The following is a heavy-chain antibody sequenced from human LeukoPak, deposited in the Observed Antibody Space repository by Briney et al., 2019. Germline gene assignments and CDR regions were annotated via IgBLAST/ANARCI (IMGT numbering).Heavy chain of an antibody. Sequence: GESLKISCQGSGYSFTSYWIGWVRQVPGKGLEWMGIIYPGGYDTRYSPSFQGQVTISSDKSNSTAYLQWSSLKASDTAMYYCARLPRADIVATSDYWGQGTLVTVSS. V-gene: IGHV5-51*01. D-gene: IGHD5-12*01. CDR1: GYSFTSYW. J-gene: IGHJ4*02. CDR3: ARLPRADIVATSDY. CDR2: IYPGGYDT.